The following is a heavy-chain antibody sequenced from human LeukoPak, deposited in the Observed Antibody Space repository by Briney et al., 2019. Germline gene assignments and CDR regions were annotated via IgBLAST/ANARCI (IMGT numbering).Heavy chain of an antibody. D-gene: IGHD2-15*01. Sequence: PGGSLRLSCAASGFTFSSYEMNWVRQAPGKGLEWVSYISSSGSTIYYADSVKGRFTISRDNAENSLYLQMNSLRAEDTAVYYCARDYCSGGSCYSHYYYYYMDVWGKGTTVTVSS. V-gene: IGHV3-48*03. CDR1: GFTFSSYE. CDR3: ARDYCSGGSCYSHYYYYYMDV. J-gene: IGHJ6*03. CDR2: ISSSGSTI.